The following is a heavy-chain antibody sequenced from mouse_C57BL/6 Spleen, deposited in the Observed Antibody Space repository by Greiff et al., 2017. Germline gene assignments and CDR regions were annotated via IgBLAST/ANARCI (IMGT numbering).Heavy chain of an antibody. CDR2: IDPETGGT. CDR1: GYTFTDYE. V-gene: IGHV1-15*01. J-gene: IGHJ1*03. CDR3: SRVEPEDWYVDV. Sequence: QVQLQQPGAELVRPGASVTLSCKASGYTFTDYEMHWVKQTPVQGLEWIGAIDPETGGTAYNQKFKGKAILTADKSSSTAYMELRSLTSEDSAVYYCSRVEPEDWYVDVWGTATTVTAS.